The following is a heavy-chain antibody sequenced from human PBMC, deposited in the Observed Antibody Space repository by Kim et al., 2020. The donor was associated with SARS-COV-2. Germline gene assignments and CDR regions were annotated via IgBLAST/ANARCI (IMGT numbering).Heavy chain of an antibody. Sequence: SETLSLTCTVSGGSISSYYWSWIRQPPGKGLEWIGYIYYSGSTNYNPSLKSRVTISVDTSKNQFSLKLSSVTAADTAVYYCARGGERWGYDPFDYWGQGTLVTVSS. CDR2: IYYSGST. V-gene: IGHV4-59*13. D-gene: IGHD5-12*01. CDR1: GGSISSYY. CDR3: ARGGERWGYDPFDY. J-gene: IGHJ4*02.